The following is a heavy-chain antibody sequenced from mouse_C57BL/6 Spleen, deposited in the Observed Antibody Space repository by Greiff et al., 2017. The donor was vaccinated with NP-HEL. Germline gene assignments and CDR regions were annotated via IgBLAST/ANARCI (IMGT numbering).Heavy chain of an antibody. CDR1: GYTFTDYN. J-gene: IGHJ4*01. D-gene: IGHD2-1*01. V-gene: IGHV1-18*01. Sequence: EVQGVESGPELVKPGASVKIPCKASGYTFTDYNMDWVKQSHGKSLEWIGDINPNNGGTIYNQKFKGKATLTVDKSSSTAYMELRSLTSEDTAVYYCARRNYERAMDYWGQGTSVTVSS. CDR2: INPNNGGT. CDR3: ARRNYERAMDY.